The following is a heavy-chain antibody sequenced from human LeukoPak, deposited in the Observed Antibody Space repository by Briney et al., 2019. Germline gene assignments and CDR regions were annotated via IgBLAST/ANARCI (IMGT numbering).Heavy chain of an antibody. CDR2: IYTSGST. D-gene: IGHD6-19*01. J-gene: IGHJ4*02. CDR3: ARDMYSSGWSLFDY. V-gene: IGHV4-4*07. CDR1: GGSISSYY. Sequence: PSETLSLTCTVSGGSISSYYWSWIRQPAGKGLEWIGRIYTSGSTNYNPSLKSRVTISVDTSKNQFSLKLSSVTAADTAVYYCARDMYSSGWSLFDYWGQGTLVTVSS.